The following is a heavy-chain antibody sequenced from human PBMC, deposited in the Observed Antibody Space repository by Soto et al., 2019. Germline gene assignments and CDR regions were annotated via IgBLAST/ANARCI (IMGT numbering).Heavy chain of an antibody. CDR3: ARGLISGHYLYDAFDI. J-gene: IGHJ3*02. CDR2: IYYSGST. CDR1: GGSISSSSYF. D-gene: IGHD3-22*01. V-gene: IGHV4-39*07. Sequence: SETLSLTCTVSGGSISSSSYFRGWIRQPPGKGLEWIGSIYYSGSTNYNPSLKSRVTISVDTSKNQFSLKLSSVTAADTAVYYCARGLISGHYLYDAFDIWVQGTMVTVSS.